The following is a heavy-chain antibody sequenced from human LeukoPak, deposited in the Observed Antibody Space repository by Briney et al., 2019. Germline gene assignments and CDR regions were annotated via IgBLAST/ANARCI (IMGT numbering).Heavy chain of an antibody. CDR1: GFSFGDHA. D-gene: IGHD3-9*01. CDR2: IRSEAYGQTT. J-gene: IGHJ6*02. CDR3: ARGPIYLWIYYGMDV. Sequence: GGSLRLSCTASGFSFGDHAMTWVRQAPGKGLEWVSFIRSEAYGQTTEYAAPVKDRFTISRDNSKGIVYLQMNSLKTEDTAKYYCARGPIYLWIYYGMDVWGQGTTVIVSS. V-gene: IGHV3-49*04.